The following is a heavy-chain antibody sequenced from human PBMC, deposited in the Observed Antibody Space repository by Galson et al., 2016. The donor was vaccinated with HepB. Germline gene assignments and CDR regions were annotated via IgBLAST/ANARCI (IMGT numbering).Heavy chain of an antibody. V-gene: IGHV4-39*01. Sequence: SETLSLTCTVSGGSISSSSYYWGWIRQPPGKGLEWIGSIYYSGSTYYNPPLKSPVTISVDTSKNQFSLRLSSVTAADTAVYYCARHRRPRGHNWFDPWGQGTLVTVSS. CDR3: ARHRRPRGHNWFDP. CDR1: GGSISSSSYY. J-gene: IGHJ5*02. CDR2: IYYSGST.